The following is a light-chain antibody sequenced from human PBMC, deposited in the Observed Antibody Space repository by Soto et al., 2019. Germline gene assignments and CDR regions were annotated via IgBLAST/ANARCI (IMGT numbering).Light chain of an antibody. CDR1: QSISSW. V-gene: IGKV1-5*03. CDR3: QQYNRYWT. Sequence: DIQMTQSPSTLSASVRDRVTITCRASQSISSWLAWYQQKPGKAPKLLIYKASSLESGVPSRFSGSGSGTEFTLTISSLQPDDFAPYYCQQYNRYWTFGQGTKVEIK. CDR2: KAS. J-gene: IGKJ1*01.